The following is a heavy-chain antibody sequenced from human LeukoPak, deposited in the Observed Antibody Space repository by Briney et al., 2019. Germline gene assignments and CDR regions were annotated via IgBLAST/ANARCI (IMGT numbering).Heavy chain of an antibody. V-gene: IGHV3-21*01. D-gene: IGHD5-18*01. J-gene: IGHJ6*02. CDR2: ISSSSSYI. Sequence: GGSLRLYCAASGFTFSSYSMNWVRQAPGKGLEWVSSISSSSSYIYYADSVKGRFTISRDNAKNSLYLQMNSLRAEDTAVYYCARGSRVDTAMVGDVWGQGTTVTVSS. CDR1: GFTFSSYS. CDR3: ARGSRVDTAMVGDV.